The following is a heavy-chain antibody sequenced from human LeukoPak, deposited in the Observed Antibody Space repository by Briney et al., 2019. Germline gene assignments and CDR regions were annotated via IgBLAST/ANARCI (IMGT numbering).Heavy chain of an antibody. CDR3: AKDGNYDFWSGYLGGMDV. V-gene: IGHV3-23*01. J-gene: IGHJ6*02. D-gene: IGHD3-3*01. CDR1: GFTFSSYA. CDR2: ISGSGGST. Sequence: PGGSLRLSCAASGFTFSSYAMSWVRQAPGKGLEWVSAISGSGGSTYCADSVKGRFTISRDDSKHTLYLQMHSLRAEDTAVYYCAKDGNYDFWSGYLGGMDVWGQGTTVTVSS.